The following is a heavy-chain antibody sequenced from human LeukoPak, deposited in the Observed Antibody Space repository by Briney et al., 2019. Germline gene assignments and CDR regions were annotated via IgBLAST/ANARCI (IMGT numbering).Heavy chain of an antibody. CDR1: GFTFSSYW. Sequence: GGSLRLSCAASGFTFSSYWMSWVRQAPGKGLEWVANIKQDGSEKYYVDSVKGRFTISRDNAKNSLYLQMNSLRAEDTAVYYCARNPELELESYFDYWGQGTLVTVSS. J-gene: IGHJ4*02. CDR2: IKQDGSEK. V-gene: IGHV3-7*01. D-gene: IGHD1-7*01. CDR3: ARNPELELESYFDY.